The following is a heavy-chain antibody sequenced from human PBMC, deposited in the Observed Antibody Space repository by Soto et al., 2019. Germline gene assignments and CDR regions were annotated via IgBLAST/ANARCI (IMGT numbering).Heavy chain of an antibody. CDR2: ISSSSSTI. Sequence: GGSLRLSYAASGFTFSSYSMNWVRQAPGKGLEWVSYISSSSSTIYYADSVKGRFTISRDNAKNSLYLQMNSLRAEDTAVYYCARPNYYDSSGYSLDAFDIWGQGTMVTVSS. J-gene: IGHJ3*02. CDR3: ARPNYYDSSGYSLDAFDI. V-gene: IGHV3-48*01. D-gene: IGHD3-22*01. CDR1: GFTFSSYS.